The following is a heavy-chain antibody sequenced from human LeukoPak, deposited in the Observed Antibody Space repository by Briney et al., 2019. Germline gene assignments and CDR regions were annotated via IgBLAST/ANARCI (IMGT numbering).Heavy chain of an antibody. Sequence: SVKVSCKASGGTFSSYAISWVRQAPGQGLEWMGRIIPIFGTANYAQKFQGRVTITTDESTSTAYMELSSLRYEDTAVYYCARDPGTGDAFDIWGQGTMVTVSS. J-gene: IGHJ3*02. CDR2: IIPIFGTA. D-gene: IGHD7-27*01. CDR3: ARDPGTGDAFDI. CDR1: GGTFSSYA. V-gene: IGHV1-69*05.